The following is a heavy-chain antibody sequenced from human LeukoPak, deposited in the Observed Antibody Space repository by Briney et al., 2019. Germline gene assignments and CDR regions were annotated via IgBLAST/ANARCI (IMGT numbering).Heavy chain of an antibody. CDR1: GFTFSSYA. V-gene: IGHV3-23*01. Sequence: GGSLRLSCAASGFTFSSYAMSWVRQAPGKGLEWVSAISGSGGSTYYADSVKGRFTISRDNSKNTLYLQMNTLRAEDTAVYYCAKRLTAAAATYYFDSWGQGTLVTVSS. CDR3: AKRLTAAAATYYFDS. J-gene: IGHJ4*02. D-gene: IGHD2-2*01. CDR2: ISGSGGST.